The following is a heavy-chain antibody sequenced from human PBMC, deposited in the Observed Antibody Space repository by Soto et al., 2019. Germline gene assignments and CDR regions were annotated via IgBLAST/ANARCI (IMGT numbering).Heavy chain of an antibody. CDR2: IIPIFGSV. V-gene: IGHV1-69*01. Sequence: QVQLVQSGAEVKKPGSSVKVSCKASRDTFSKYAFNWVRQAPGQGLEWMGWIIPIFGSVNYAEKFQGRVTITADESTSTAYMELRSLRFEDTAVYYCARGETYLGVWGQGTTVTVSS. J-gene: IGHJ6*02. D-gene: IGHD3-16*01. CDR3: ARGETYLGV. CDR1: RDTFSKYA.